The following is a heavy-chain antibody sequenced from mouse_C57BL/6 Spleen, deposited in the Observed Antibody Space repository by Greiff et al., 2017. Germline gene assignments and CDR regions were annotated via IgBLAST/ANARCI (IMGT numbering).Heavy chain of an antibody. CDR3: VREELYYGNYLYAMHY. J-gene: IGHJ4*01. CDR2: IRSKSSNYAT. V-gene: IGHV10-3*01. Sequence: EVMLVESGGGLVQPTGSLKLSCAASGFTFNTYAMHWVRQAPGKGLEWVARIRSKSSNYATYYADSVKDRFTISRDDSQSMLYLQMNNLKTEDTASYYCVREELYYGNYLYAMHYWGQGTSVTVSS. D-gene: IGHD2-1*01. CDR1: GFTFNTYA.